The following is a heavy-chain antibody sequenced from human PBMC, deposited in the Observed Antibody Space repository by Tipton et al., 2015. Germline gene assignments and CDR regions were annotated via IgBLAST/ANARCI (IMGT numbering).Heavy chain of an antibody. D-gene: IGHD2-2*01. J-gene: IGHJ5*02. V-gene: IGHV4-38-2*01. CDR1: GYSISRGYS. Sequence: TLSLTCAVSGYSISRGYSWAWIRQPPGKGLEWIGSVDHSGDSYSNPSLKGRVTISLDTSKNQFSLKLSPVTAADTAVYYCARLEEDCSDNICFAFDPWGQGTLVTVSS. CDR3: ARLEEDCSDNICFAFDP. CDR2: VDHSGDS.